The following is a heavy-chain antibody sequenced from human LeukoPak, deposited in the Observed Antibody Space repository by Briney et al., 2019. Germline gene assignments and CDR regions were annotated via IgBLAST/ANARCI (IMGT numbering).Heavy chain of an antibody. J-gene: IGHJ4*02. CDR2: ISGSDGNT. Sequence: PGGSLRLSCAASGFTFSNYAMNWVRQAPGKGLEWVSTISGSDGNTYYADSVKGRFTISRDNSKNTLYLQMNSLRAEDTAVYYRAKKAAAASFDYWGQGTLVTVSS. D-gene: IGHD6-13*01. CDR1: GFTFSNYA. CDR3: AKKAAAASFDY. V-gene: IGHV3-23*01.